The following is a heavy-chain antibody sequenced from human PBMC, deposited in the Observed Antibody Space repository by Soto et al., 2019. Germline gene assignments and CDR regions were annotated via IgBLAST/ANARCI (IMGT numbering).Heavy chain of an antibody. V-gene: IGHV1-69*08. CDR1: GGTFSSYT. CDR2: IIPILGIA. D-gene: IGHD3-22*01. J-gene: IGHJ3*02. CDR3: ARDLDYYDSSGGGAFDI. Sequence: QVQLVQSGAEVKKPGSSVKVSCKASGGTFSSYTISWVRQAPGQGLEWMGRIIPILGIANYAQKFQGRVTITADKSTSTAYMELSSLRSEDTGVYYCARDLDYYDSSGGGAFDIWGQGTMVTVSS.